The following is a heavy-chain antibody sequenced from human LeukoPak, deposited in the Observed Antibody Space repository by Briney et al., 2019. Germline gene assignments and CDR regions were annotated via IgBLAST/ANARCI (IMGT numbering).Heavy chain of an antibody. D-gene: IGHD3-22*01. Sequence: PSEILSLTCAVYGGSFSGYYWSWIRQPPGKGLEWIGEINHSGSTNYNPSLKSRVTISVDTSKNQFSLKLGSVTAADTAVYYCARGRYYYDSSGPHPHFDYWGQGTLVTVSS. CDR1: GGSFSGYY. J-gene: IGHJ4*02. V-gene: IGHV4-34*01. CDR3: ARGRYYYDSSGPHPHFDY. CDR2: INHSGST.